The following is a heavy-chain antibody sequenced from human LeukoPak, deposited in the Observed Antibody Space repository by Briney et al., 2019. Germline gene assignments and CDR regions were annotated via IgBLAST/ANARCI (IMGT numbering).Heavy chain of an antibody. CDR2: IYHSGST. CDR3: ARPAIPYSSSSKYFQH. Sequence: SETLSLTCTVSGDSITSSSYYWAWIRQPPGKGLEWIGNIYHSGSTNYNPSLKSRVTISVDTSKNQFSLKLGSVTAADTAVYYCARPAIPYSSSSKYFQHWGQGTLVTVSS. V-gene: IGHV4-39*07. D-gene: IGHD6-6*01. J-gene: IGHJ1*01. CDR1: GDSITSSSYY.